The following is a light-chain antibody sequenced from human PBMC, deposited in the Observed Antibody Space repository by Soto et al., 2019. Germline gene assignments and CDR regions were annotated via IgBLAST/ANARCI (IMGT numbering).Light chain of an antibody. CDR3: QQRSKWPPLT. CDR1: ESVIRF. V-gene: IGKV3-11*01. Sequence: EIVLTQSPATLSLSPGERATLSCRASESVIRFLAWYQQKPGQAPRLLIYDTSNRATGIPARFSGSGSGTDFTLTIISLEPEDFAVYFCQQRSKWPPLTFGGGTKEEIK. J-gene: IGKJ4*01. CDR2: DTS.